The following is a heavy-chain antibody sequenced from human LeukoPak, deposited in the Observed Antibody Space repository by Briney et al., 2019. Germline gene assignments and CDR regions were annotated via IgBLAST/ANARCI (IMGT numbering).Heavy chain of an antibody. CDR2: IISILGIA. CDR1: GGTFSSYT. D-gene: IGHD1-1*01. Sequence: ASVKVSCKASGGTFSSYTISWVRQAPGHGLEWMGRIISILGIANYAQKFQGRVTITADKSTSTAYMELSSLRSEDTAVYYCASTPLRVPYYYYMDVWGKGTTVTVSS. V-gene: IGHV1-69*02. CDR3: ASTPLRVPYYYYMDV. J-gene: IGHJ6*03.